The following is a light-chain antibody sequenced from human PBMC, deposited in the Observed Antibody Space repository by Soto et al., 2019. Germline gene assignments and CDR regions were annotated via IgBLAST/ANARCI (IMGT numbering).Light chain of an antibody. CDR2: LNSDGSH. V-gene: IGLV4-69*01. Sequence: QSVLTQSPSASASLGASVKLTCTLSSGHSSYAIAWHQQQPEKGPRYLMNLNSDGSHNKGDGIADRFSGSSSGAERYLTISSLQSEDEADYYCQTWGTGIVAFGGGTKLTVL. J-gene: IGLJ2*01. CDR3: QTWGTGIVA. CDR1: SGHSSYA.